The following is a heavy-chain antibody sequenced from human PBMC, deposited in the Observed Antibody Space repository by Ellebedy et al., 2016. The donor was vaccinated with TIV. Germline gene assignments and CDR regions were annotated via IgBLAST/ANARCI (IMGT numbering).Heavy chain of an antibody. D-gene: IGHD5-12*01. CDR2: IDNDGSSR. CDR1: AFTFSAYW. V-gene: IGHV3-74*01. Sequence: GESLKISCAASAFTFSAYWMHLVRQTPGKGLVWVARIDNDGSSRSYADSVQGRFTISRDNVKNTLYLQMDSLRAEDTAVYYCARGYRGHDYWGQGTLVTVSS. CDR3: ARGYRGHDY. J-gene: IGHJ4*02.